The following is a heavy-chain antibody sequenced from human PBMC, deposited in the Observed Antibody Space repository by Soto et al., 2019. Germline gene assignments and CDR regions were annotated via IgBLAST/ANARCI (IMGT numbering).Heavy chain of an antibody. D-gene: IGHD3-22*01. J-gene: IGHJ6*02. CDR2: ISAYNGNT. CDR1: GYTFTSYG. V-gene: IGHV1-18*01. Sequence: ASVKVSCKASGYTFTSYGISWMRQAPGQGLEWMGWISAYNGNTNYAQKLQGRVTMTTDTSTSTAYMELRSLGSDDTAVYYCARDYDSSGYYYYYYGMDVWGQGTTVTVSS. CDR3: ARDYDSSGYYYYYYGMDV.